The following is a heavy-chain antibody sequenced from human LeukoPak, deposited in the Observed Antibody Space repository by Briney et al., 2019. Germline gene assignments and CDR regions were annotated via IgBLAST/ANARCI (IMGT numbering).Heavy chain of an antibody. J-gene: IGHJ4*02. CDR2: ISDSGSTT. CDR3: AKDRDTSGWFSYYFDY. Sequence: PGGSLRLSCAASGFTFSSYAMTWVRQAPGKGLEWVSSISDSGSTTYYTDSVKGRFTISRDNSKNTLYLQMSSLRAEDTAVYYCAKDRDTSGWFSYYFDYWGQGTLVTVSS. D-gene: IGHD6-19*01. V-gene: IGHV3-23*01. CDR1: GFTFSSYA.